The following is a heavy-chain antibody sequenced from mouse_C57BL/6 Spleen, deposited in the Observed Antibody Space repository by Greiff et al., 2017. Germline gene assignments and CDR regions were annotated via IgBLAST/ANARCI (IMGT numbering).Heavy chain of an antibody. CDR3: AREGTFFDD. Sequence: QVQLQQPGAELVKPGASVKLSCKASGYTFTSYWMHWVKQRPGQGLEWIGMIHPNSGSTNYNAKFKSKATLTVDKSSSTASMQLSSLTSEDSAVYSCAREGTFFDDWGQGTTLTVSS. CDR2: IHPNSGST. V-gene: IGHV1-64*01. CDR1: GYTFTSYW. J-gene: IGHJ2*01.